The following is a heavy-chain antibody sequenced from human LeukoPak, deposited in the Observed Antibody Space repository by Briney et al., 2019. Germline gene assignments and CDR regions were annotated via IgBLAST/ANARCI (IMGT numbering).Heavy chain of an antibody. CDR1: GFTFSSYG. V-gene: IGHV3-30*03. Sequence: PGRSLRLSCAASGFTFSSYGMHWVRQAPGKGLEWVAFISYDGRNKHYADSVKGRVTISRDNPKKTLYLQMNRLRAEDTAVYYCASDQGCRGDNCYWDHWGKGTMVTVCS. D-gene: IGHD2-15*01. J-gene: IGHJ4*02. CDR3: ASDQGCRGDNCYWDH. CDR2: ISYDGRNK.